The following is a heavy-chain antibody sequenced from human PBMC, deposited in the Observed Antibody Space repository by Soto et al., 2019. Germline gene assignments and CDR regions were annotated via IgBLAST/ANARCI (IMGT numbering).Heavy chain of an antibody. D-gene: IGHD6-19*01. CDR1: GYTFTSYA. J-gene: IGHJ4*02. V-gene: IGHV1-3*01. CDR3: ARGYSSGWYSNYFDY. Sequence: GASVKVSCKASGYTFTSYAMHWVRQAPGQRLEWMGWINAGNGNTKYSQKFQGRVTITRDTSASTAYMELSSLRSEDTAVYYCARGYSSGWYSNYFDYWGQGTLVTVSS. CDR2: INAGNGNT.